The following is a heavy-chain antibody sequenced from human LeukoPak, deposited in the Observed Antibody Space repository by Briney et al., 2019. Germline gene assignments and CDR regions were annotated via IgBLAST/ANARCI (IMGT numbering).Heavy chain of an antibody. D-gene: IGHD3-3*01. V-gene: IGHV3-48*03. Sequence: QPGGSLRLSCAAPGFTFSSYEMNWVRQAPGKGLEWVSYISSSGSTIYYADSVKGRFTISRDNAKNSLYLQMNSLRAEVTAVYYCARDRAPRTIFGVLIMFDYWGQGTMVTVSS. CDR2: ISSSGSTI. J-gene: IGHJ4*02. CDR3: ARDRAPRTIFGVLIMFDY. CDR1: GFTFSSYE.